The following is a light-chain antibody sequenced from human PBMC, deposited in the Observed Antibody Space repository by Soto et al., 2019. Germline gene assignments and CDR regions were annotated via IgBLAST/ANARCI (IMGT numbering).Light chain of an antibody. CDR1: QGISSF. CDR2: AAS. CDR3: LQLKSYPLT. V-gene: IGKV1-9*01. Sequence: IQLTQSPSSLSASVGDRVTITCQASQGISSFLAWYQQKPGKAPKLLIYAASALQSGVPSRFSGSGSGTEFTLSISSLQPEDFASYYCLQLKSYPLTFGGGTKVEIK. J-gene: IGKJ4*01.